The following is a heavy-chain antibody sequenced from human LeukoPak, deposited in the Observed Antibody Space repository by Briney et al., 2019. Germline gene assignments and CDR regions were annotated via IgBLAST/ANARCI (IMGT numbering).Heavy chain of an antibody. CDR3: ARGSRGSYSNFDY. Sequence: PSETLSLTCTVFGGSISSYYWSWIRQPPGKGLEWIGYIYYSGSTNYNPSLKSRVTISVDTSKNQFSLTLSSVTAADTAVYYCARGSRGSYSNFDYWGQGTLVTVSS. CDR1: GGSISSYY. V-gene: IGHV4-59*01. CDR2: IYYSGST. D-gene: IGHD1-26*01. J-gene: IGHJ4*02.